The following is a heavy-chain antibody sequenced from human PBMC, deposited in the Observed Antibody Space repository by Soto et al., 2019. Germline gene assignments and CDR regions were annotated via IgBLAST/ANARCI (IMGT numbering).Heavy chain of an antibody. J-gene: IGHJ5*02. CDR3: ASRDYADYGGFDP. D-gene: IGHD4-17*01. V-gene: IGHV3-30-3*01. CDR2: ISHDGTKT. Sequence: QLVESGGGVVQPGKPLRLSCAASGFTLSDYAIHWVRQAPGKGLEWVAMISHDGTKTYHTEYVRGRFTISRDTSKNTVSLLINTLRSEDTALYYCASRDYADYGGFDPWGQGTQVIVSS. CDR1: GFTLSDYA.